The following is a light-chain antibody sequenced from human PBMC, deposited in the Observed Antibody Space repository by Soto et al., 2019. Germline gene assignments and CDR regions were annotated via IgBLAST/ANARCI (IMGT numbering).Light chain of an antibody. V-gene: IGKV1-5*01. CDR2: DAS. CDR1: QSISSW. Sequence: DIQMTQSPSTLSASVGDRVTITCRASQSISSWLAWYQQKPGKAPKLLIYDASSLESGVPSRFSGSVSRTEFTLTISSLQPDDFATYYCQQYGSYSPTFGQGTKVAIK. J-gene: IGKJ1*01. CDR3: QQYGSYSPT.